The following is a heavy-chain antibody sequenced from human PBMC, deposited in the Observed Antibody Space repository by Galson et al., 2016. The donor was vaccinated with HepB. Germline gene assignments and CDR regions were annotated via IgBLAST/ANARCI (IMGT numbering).Heavy chain of an antibody. CDR1: GFPFSSYA. CDR3: VRGRVNDFWSGYTVRATHYFDS. V-gene: IGHV3-64D*06. CDR2: ITIYGGRT. J-gene: IGHJ4*02. D-gene: IGHD3-3*01. Sequence: SLRPSCAASGFPFSSYAMYWVRQAPGKGLEFVSAITIYGGRTHYADSVKGRFTISRDDSKNTLNLQMSRLRTEDTAVYYCVRGRVNDFWSGYTVRATHYFDSWGQGNLVTVSS.